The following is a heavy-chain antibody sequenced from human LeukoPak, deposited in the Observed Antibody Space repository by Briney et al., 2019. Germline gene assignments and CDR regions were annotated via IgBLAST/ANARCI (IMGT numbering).Heavy chain of an antibody. CDR1: GYTFTGYY. J-gene: IGHJ4*02. CDR2: INPNNGGT. D-gene: IGHD2/OR15-2a*01. CDR3: ARADTSFYYLDY. Sequence: GASVKVSCKASGYTFTGYYMHWVRQAPGQGLEWMGWINPNNGGTNYAQKFQGRVTMTRDTSISTAYMELSRLRSDDTAVYHCARADTSFYYLDYWGQGTLVTVSS. V-gene: IGHV1-2*02.